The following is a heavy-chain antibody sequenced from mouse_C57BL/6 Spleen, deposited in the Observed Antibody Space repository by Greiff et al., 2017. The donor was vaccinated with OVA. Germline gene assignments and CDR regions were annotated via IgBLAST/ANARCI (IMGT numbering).Heavy chain of an antibody. CDR1: GYTFTSYW. CDR3: ARGAQATLAWFAD. D-gene: IGHD3-2*02. V-gene: IGHV1-52*01. Sequence: QVQLQQSGAELVRPGSSVKLSCKASGYTFTSYWMHWVKQRPIQGLEWIGNIDPSDSETHYNQKFKDKATLTVDKSSSTAYMQLSSLTSEDSAVYYCARGAQATLAWFADWGQGTLVTVSA. CDR2: IDPSDSET. J-gene: IGHJ3*01.